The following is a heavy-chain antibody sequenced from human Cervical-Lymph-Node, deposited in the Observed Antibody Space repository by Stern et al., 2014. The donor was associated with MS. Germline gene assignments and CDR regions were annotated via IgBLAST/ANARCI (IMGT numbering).Heavy chain of an antibody. V-gene: IGHV3-9*01. Sequence: EVQLVESGGGLVQPGRSLRLSCAASGFTFDDYAMHWVRQATGKGLEWVSGISWNSGSIGYADSVKGRFTISRDNAKNSLYLQMNSLRAEDTALYYCAKAGGFSTPFDPWGQGTLVTVSS. D-gene: IGHD3-10*01. CDR2: ISWNSGSI. CDR3: AKAGGFSTPFDP. J-gene: IGHJ5*02. CDR1: GFTFDDYA.